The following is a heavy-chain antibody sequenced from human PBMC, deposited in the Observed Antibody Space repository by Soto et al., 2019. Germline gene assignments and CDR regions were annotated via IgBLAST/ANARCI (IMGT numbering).Heavy chain of an antibody. D-gene: IGHD2-8*01. Sequence: SLRLSCAASGFTFSSYGMHWVRQAPGKGLEWVAVISYDGSNKYYADSVKGRFTISRDNSKNTLYLQMNSLRAEDTAVYYCAKLSGMVYARYYYYGMDVWGQGTTVTVSS. V-gene: IGHV3-30*18. CDR3: AKLSGMVYARYYYYGMDV. CDR2: ISYDGSNK. CDR1: GFTFSSYG. J-gene: IGHJ6*02.